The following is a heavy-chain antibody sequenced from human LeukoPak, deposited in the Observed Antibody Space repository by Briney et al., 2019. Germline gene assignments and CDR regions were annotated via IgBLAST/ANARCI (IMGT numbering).Heavy chain of an antibody. CDR1: GSTFSGNA. J-gene: IGHJ5*02. CDR2: INHSGST. Sequence: GSLRLSCVASGSTFSGNAMSWVRQPPGKGLEWIGEINHSGSTNYNPSLKSRVTISVDTSKNQFSLKLSSVTAADTAVYYCARGGIAVAGTLFDPWGQGTLVTVSS. CDR3: ARGGIAVAGTLFDP. D-gene: IGHD6-19*01. V-gene: IGHV4-34*01.